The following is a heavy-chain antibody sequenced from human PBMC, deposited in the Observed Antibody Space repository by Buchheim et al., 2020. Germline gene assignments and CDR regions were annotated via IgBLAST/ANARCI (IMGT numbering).Heavy chain of an antibody. D-gene: IGHD3-3*01. J-gene: IGHJ4*02. CDR3: TCRGVGLCRGGSCVNAYVY. CDR2: FAKIGNNYAK. V-gene: IGHV3-73*02. CDR1: GFAFNNST. Sequence: EVHLVESGGGLVQPGGSLKLSCAASGFAFNNSTLHWVRQPSGRGLEWFGRFAKIGNNYAKVYSTSVQDRVTIARDDSKNPASLLMNNLKTEDTAVYYCTCRGVGLCRGGSCVNAYVYWGQGTL.